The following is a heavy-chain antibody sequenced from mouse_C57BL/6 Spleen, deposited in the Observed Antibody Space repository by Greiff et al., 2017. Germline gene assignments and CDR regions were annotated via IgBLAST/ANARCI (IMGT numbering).Heavy chain of an antibody. J-gene: IGHJ4*01. CDR1: GFSLTSYA. Sequence: VQVVESGPGLVAPSQSLSITCTVSGFSLTSYAISWVRQPPGKGLEWLVVIWTGGGTNYHSAIKSRLSISKYNSKSQVFLKMNRLQTDDTARYYCARKEVNWDDAMDYWGQGTSVTVSS. CDR2: IWTGGGT. D-gene: IGHD4-1*01. V-gene: IGHV2-9-1*01. CDR3: ARKEVNWDDAMDY.